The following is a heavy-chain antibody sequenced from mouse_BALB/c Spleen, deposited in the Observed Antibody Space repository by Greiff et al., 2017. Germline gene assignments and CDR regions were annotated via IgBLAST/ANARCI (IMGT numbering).Heavy chain of an antibody. D-gene: IGHD2-4*01. Sequence: EVKLVESGGGLVKPGGSLKLSCAASGFTFSSYAMSWVRQTPEKRLEWVATISSGGSYTYYPDSVKGRFTISRDNAKNTLYLQMSSLRSEDTAMYYCASPYDYDLAWFAYWGQGTLVTVSA. J-gene: IGHJ3*01. CDR2: ISSGGSYT. V-gene: IGHV5-9-3*01. CDR3: ASPYDYDLAWFAY. CDR1: GFTFSSYA.